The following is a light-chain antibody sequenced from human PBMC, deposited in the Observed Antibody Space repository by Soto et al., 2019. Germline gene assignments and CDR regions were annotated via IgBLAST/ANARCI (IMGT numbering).Light chain of an antibody. CDR3: SSHTSSNTQV. V-gene: IGLV1-40*01. J-gene: IGLJ2*01. Sequence: QSVLTQPPSVSGAPGQRVSISCTGSTSNIGAPYDVHWYQHLPGAAPKLLIYGDNNRPSGVPDRFFGSKSGTSASLAITSLQAEDEADYYCSSHTSSNTQVFGGGTKVTVL. CDR2: GDN. CDR1: TSNIGAPYD.